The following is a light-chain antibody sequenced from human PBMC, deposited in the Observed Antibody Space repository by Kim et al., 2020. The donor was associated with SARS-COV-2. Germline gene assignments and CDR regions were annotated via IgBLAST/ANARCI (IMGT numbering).Light chain of an antibody. CDR3: QQYSNWPTWT. Sequence: EIVMTQSPATLSVSPGERVTLSCRASQSISNKLAWYQQNPGQAPRLLIYDASSRATGIPARFSGSGSGTEFTLIISSLQSEDFAVYYCQQYSNWPTWTFGQGTKVEIK. J-gene: IGKJ1*01. V-gene: IGKV3-15*01. CDR2: DAS. CDR1: QSISNK.